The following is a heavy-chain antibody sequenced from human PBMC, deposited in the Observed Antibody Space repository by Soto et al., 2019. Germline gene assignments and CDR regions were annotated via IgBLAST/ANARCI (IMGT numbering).Heavy chain of an antibody. CDR3: ARHTPAISISDH. CDR2: IYYSGST. V-gene: IGHV4-39*01. D-gene: IGHD2-15*01. CDR1: GGSISSSSYY. J-gene: IGHJ4*02. Sequence: QLQLQESGPGLVKPSETLSLTCTVSGGSISSSSYYWGWIRQPPGKGLEWIGSIYYSGSTYYNPSLKSRVTISVDTPKHQFSLKLSSVTAADTAVYYCARHTPAISISDHWGQGTLVTVSS.